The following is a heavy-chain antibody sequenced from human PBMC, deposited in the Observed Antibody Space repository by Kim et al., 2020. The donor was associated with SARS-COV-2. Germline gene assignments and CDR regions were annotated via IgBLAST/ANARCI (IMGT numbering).Heavy chain of an antibody. V-gene: IGHV4-59*01. CDR3: ARDYVPGSGSGPWFDP. CDR2: IFYSGST. CDR1: GGSLHNYY. D-gene: IGHD3-10*01. J-gene: IGHJ5*02. Sequence: SETLSLTCTVSGGSLHNYYWTWIRQPPGKELEWIGCIFYSGSTTYNPSLKSRLTISLATSNSQFSLRLKSVTAAATAVYYCARDYVPGSGSGPWFDPWG.